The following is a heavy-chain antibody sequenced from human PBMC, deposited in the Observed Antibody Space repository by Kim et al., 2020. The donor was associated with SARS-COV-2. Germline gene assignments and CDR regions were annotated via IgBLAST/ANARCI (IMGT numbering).Heavy chain of an antibody. D-gene: IGHD6-6*01. CDR3: ARVEQLVSSQVLYYGMDV. J-gene: IGHJ6*02. V-gene: IGHV4-34*01. Sequence: KSRVTVTVDTSKNQFSLKLSSVTAADTAVYYCARVEQLVSSQVLYYGMDVWGQGTTVTVSS.